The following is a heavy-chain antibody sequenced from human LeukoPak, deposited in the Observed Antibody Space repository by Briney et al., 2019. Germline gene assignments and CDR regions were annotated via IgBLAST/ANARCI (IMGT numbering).Heavy chain of an antibody. J-gene: IGHJ6*03. CDR3: AKRGGITVTTSNFHMDV. D-gene: IGHD4-17*01. Sequence: PGGSLRLSCAASGFTFSSYGMHWVRQAPGKGLEWVAFIGYDGSNKYTADSARGRFTLSRDNSKDTLYLQMNSLRAEDTAVYYCAKRGGITVTTSNFHMDVWGKGTTVTVSS. CDR2: IGYDGSNK. CDR1: GFTFSSYG. V-gene: IGHV3-30*02.